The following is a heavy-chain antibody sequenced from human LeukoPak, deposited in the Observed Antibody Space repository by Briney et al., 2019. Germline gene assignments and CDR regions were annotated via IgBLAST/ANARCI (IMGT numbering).Heavy chain of an antibody. J-gene: IGHJ4*02. CDR1: AGSFTGYY. D-gene: IGHD4-17*01. CDR3: PSLPGVVTTCNGVLQDY. CDR2: INNSGST. V-gene: IGHV4-34*01. Sequence: PSETLSLTCAVAAGSFTGYYSGSVRQSPGKGLEWIGEINNSGSTNYNPSFKSRVTISVDTSKNQFSLKLNSVTAADTGVYYCPSLPGVVTTCNGVLQDYWGRGTLVTVSS.